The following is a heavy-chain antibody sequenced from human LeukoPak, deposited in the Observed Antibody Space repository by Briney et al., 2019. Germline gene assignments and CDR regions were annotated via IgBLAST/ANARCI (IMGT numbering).Heavy chain of an antibody. CDR2: IRYDGSNK. CDR3: AKEAWYYGSGSYYDY. J-gene: IGHJ4*02. D-gene: IGHD3-10*01. CDR1: GFTFSSYG. Sequence: GGSLRLSCAASGFTFSSYGMHWVRQAPGKGLEWVAFIRYDGSNKYHADSVKGRFTISRDNSKNTLYLQMNSLRAEDTAVYYCAKEAWYYGSGSYYDYWGQGTLVTVSS. V-gene: IGHV3-30*02.